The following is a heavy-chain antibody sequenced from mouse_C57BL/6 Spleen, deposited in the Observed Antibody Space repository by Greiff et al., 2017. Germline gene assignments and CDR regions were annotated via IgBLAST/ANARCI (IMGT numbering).Heavy chain of an antibody. V-gene: IGHV1-69*01. D-gene: IGHD2-4*01. CDR3: ARYDYDAFAY. J-gene: IGHJ3*01. CDR1: GYTFTSYW. CDR2: IDPSDSYT. Sequence: VQLQQPGAELVMPGASVKLSCKASGYTFTSYWMHWVKQRPGQGLERIGEIDPSDSYTNYNQKFKGKSTLTVDKSSSTAYMQLSSLTSEDSAVYYCARYDYDAFAYWGQGTLVTVSA.